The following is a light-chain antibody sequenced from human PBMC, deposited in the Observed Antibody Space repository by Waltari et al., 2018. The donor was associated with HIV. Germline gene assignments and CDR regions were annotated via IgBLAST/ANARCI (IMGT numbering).Light chain of an antibody. V-gene: IGLV1-44*01. CDR1: TSTIATHP. CDR3: AAWDDSLNGQGV. J-gene: IGLJ6*01. Sequence: QSVLPQPASASGTPGQWATLSCSGSTSTIATHPILGYQQLPGTAPNLVICGYDLRPSGVPDRFSGSKSGTSASLAISGLQFEYEAMYFCAAWDDSLNGQGVFGRGTMLTVL. CDR2: GYD.